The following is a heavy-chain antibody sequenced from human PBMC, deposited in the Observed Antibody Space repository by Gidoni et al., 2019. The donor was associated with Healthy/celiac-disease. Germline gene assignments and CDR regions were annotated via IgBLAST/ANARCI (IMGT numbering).Heavy chain of an antibody. J-gene: IGHJ3*02. V-gene: IGHV1-46*01. CDR3: ARDSAFDI. CDR1: GYPFTSYY. Sequence: QVQLAQSGAEVKTPGASVRVSCKASGYPFTSYYMHWVRQAPGQGLEWMGIINPSGGSTSYVQKFQGRVTMTRDTATSTVYMELSSLRSEDSVVYYCARDSAFDIWGQGTMVTVSS. CDR2: INPSGGST.